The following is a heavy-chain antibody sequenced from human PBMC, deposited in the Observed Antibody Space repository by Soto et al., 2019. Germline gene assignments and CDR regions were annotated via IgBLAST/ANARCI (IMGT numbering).Heavy chain of an antibody. V-gene: IGHV1-69*02. CDR3: ANMGLAVAASAFDI. J-gene: IGHJ3*02. CDR1: GGTFSSYT. CDR2: IIPILGIA. Sequence: SVKVSCKASGGTFSSYTISWVRQAPGQGLEWMGRIIPILGIANYAQKFQGRVTITADKSTSTAYMELSSLRSEDTAVYYCANMGLAVAASAFDIWGQGTMVTVSS. D-gene: IGHD6-19*01.